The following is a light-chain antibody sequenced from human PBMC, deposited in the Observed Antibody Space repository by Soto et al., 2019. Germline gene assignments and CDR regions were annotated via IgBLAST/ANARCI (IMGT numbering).Light chain of an antibody. J-gene: IGKJ1*01. V-gene: IGKV1-5*01. CDR2: EAS. Sequence: DLQMTQSPSTLSASVGARVTLTCRASQSISSWLAWYQVKPGEAPKLLIHEASIFESGVPSRFSGSGSGTQLTINISSLQPDDVETYDGQQYNSYPWTFSQGTKVDIK. CDR1: QSISSW. CDR3: QQYNSYPWT.